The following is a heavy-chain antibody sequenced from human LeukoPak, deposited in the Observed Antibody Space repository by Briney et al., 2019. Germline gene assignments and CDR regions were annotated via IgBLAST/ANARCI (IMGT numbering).Heavy chain of an antibody. CDR3: ARASDTLRRIMSYFDY. D-gene: IGHD3-10*01. CDR2: ISSSSSYM. CDR1: GFAFSTDT. Sequence: GGSLRLSCAASGFAFSTDTMNAVRQAPGKGLEWVSSISSSSSYMYYADSVKGRFPISRDNAKNSLYLQMNSLRAEDTAVYYCARASDTLRRIMSYFDYWGQGTLVTVSS. J-gene: IGHJ4*02. V-gene: IGHV3-21*06.